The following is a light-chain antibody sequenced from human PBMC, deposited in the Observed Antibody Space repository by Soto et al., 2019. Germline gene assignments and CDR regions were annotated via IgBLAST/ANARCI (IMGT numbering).Light chain of an antibody. CDR2: AAS. V-gene: IGKV1-12*01. CDR3: QQANDFPQT. CDR1: QDISRW. Sequence: DIQMTQSPSSVSASVGDRVTITCRASQDISRWLGWYQQKPGKAPNLLIYAASTLQSGVPSRFSGSVSGTEFTLTISSLQPEDFGTYYCQQANDFPQTFGQGTKVEIK. J-gene: IGKJ1*01.